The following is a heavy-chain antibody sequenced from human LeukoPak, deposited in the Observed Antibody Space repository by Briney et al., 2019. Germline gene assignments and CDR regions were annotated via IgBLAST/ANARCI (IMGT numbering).Heavy chain of an antibody. J-gene: IGHJ4*02. V-gene: IGHV3-48*03. CDR2: ISSSDSTI. CDR3: ARYTIGWSLDY. D-gene: IGHD6-19*01. CDR1: RFTFSSYE. Sequence: PGGSLRLSCAASRFTFSSYEMNWVRQAPAKGLEWVSYISSSDSTIYYADSVKGRFTISRDNAKNSLYLQMNSLRAEDTAVYYCARYTIGWSLDYWGQGTLVTFSS.